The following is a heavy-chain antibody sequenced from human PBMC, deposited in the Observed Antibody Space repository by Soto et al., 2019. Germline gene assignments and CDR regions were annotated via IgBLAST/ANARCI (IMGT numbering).Heavy chain of an antibody. D-gene: IGHD5-18*01. J-gene: IGHJ4*02. CDR1: GGTFGSQG. V-gene: IGHV1-69*13. CDR3: ARGAMANFDY. CDR2: FIAMLGTP. Sequence: SVKVSCKASGGTFGSQGIAWVRQAPGQGLEWMGGFIAMLGTPTYAKKVQGRATISADESLTSSYLELRSLRSEDTGVYFCARGAMANFDYWGQGTVVTGSS.